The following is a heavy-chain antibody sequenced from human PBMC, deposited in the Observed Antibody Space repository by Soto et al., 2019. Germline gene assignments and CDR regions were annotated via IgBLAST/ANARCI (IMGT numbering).Heavy chain of an antibody. J-gene: IGHJ4*02. Sequence: QVQLDQSGAEVKKPGASVKVSCKASGYTFYSYGFSWVRQAPGKGLEWMGWISGYNGNTIYAQSFQGRVTMSTDTSASTGYMELRSLSSDDTAVYYCARDTSGPDSLAAADSLDFWGQGTLVTVPS. V-gene: IGHV1-18*01. CDR2: ISGYNGNT. CDR3: ARDTSGPDSLAAADSLDF. CDR1: GYTFYSYG. D-gene: IGHD6-13*01.